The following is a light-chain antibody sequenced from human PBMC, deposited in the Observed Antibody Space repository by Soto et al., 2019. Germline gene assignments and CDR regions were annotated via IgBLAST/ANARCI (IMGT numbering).Light chain of an antibody. V-gene: IGLV2-14*01. CDR2: EVR. CDR3: SSYAGGSSMV. CDR1: SSDVGGYNH. Sequence: QSALTQPASVSGSPGQSITISCTGTSSDVGGYNHVSWYQQHPGKAPKLIIYEVRNRPSGVSSRFSGSKSGNTASLTISGLQADDDGDYYCSSYAGGSSMVFGGGTKLTVL. J-gene: IGLJ3*02.